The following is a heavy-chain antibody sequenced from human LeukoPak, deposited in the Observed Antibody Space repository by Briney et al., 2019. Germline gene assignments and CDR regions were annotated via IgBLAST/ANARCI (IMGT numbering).Heavy chain of an antibody. J-gene: IGHJ4*02. Sequence: ASVKVSCKASGYSFTTYAMHWVRQAPGQRLEWMGWINVGNGDTKYSQKSQGRVTITRDTSASTAYMELSSLRSEDTAVYYCARESPQRSGYSYPHWGQGTLVTVSS. CDR1: GYSFTTYA. D-gene: IGHD5-18*01. V-gene: IGHV1-3*01. CDR3: ARESPQRSGYSYPH. CDR2: INVGNGDT.